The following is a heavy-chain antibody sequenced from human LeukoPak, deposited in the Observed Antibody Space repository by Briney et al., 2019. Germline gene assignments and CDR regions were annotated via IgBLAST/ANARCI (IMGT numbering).Heavy chain of an antibody. CDR1: GYTFTGYY. D-gene: IGHD7-27*01. J-gene: IGHJ4*02. Sequence: GALVKVSCKASGYTFTGYYMHWVRQAPGQGLEWMGWIDPNSGGTNYAQKFQGRVTMTRDTSISTAYMELSRLRSDDTAVYYCARDGELTGDKAFDYWGQGTLVTVSS. CDR3: ARDGELTGDKAFDY. CDR2: IDPNSGGT. V-gene: IGHV1-2*02.